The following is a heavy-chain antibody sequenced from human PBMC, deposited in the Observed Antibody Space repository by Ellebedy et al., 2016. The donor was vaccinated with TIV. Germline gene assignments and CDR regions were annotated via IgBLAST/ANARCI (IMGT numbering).Heavy chain of an antibody. Sequence: SETLSLXXAVSGGSISSSSYFWCWIRQPPGKGLEWIGIIYYTGSTYYSPSLQSRVTISIDSSRNHFSLNLSSVTAADTAIYYCARPLRSTVTTSIYFDYWGQGALVTVSS. V-gene: IGHV4-39*02. CDR1: GGSISSSSYF. J-gene: IGHJ4*02. CDR2: IYYTGST. D-gene: IGHD4-17*01. CDR3: ARPLRSTVTTSIYFDY.